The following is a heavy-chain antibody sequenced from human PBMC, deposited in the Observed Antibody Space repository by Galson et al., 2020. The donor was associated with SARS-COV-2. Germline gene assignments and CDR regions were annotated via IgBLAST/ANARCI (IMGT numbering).Heavy chain of an antibody. CDR3: AREGTGYDILTGFYYYYGMDV. V-gene: IGHV1-2*02. D-gene: IGHD3-9*01. Sequence: ASVTVSCKASGYTFTGYYMHWVRQAPGQGLEWMGWINPNSGGTHYAQQFQGRVTMTRDTSISTAYMELSRLRSDDTAVYYCAREGTGYDILTGFYYYYGMDVWGQGTTVTVSS. CDR2: INPNSGGT. J-gene: IGHJ6*02. CDR1: GYTFTGYY.